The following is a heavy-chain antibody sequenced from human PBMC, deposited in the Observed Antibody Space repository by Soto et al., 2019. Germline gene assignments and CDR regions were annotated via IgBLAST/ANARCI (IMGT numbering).Heavy chain of an antibody. V-gene: IGHV3-11*06. CDR2: ISSSSSYT. CDR1: GFTFSDYY. D-gene: IGHD2-2*01. Sequence: GGSLRLSCAASGFTFSDYYMSWIRQAPGKGLERGSYISSSSSYTNYADSVKGRFTISRDNAKNSLYLQMNSLRAEDTAVYYCVRAVGPAADYCGMDVWGQGTTVTVSS. J-gene: IGHJ6*02. CDR3: VRAVGPAADYCGMDV.